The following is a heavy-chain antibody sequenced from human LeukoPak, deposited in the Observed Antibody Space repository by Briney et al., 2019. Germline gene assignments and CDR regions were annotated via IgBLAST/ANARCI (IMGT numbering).Heavy chain of an antibody. CDR1: GGSITSSTYY. D-gene: IGHD2-15*01. J-gene: IGHJ5*02. CDR2: IYYSGST. V-gene: IGHV4-39*07. CDR3: ARWGDCSGGSCYLFDP. Sequence: SETLSLTCTVSGGSITSSTYYWGWIRQPPGKGLEWIGSIYYSGSTNYNPSLKSRVTISVDTSKNQFSLKLSSVTAADTAVYYCARWGDCSGGSCYLFDPWGQGTLVTVSS.